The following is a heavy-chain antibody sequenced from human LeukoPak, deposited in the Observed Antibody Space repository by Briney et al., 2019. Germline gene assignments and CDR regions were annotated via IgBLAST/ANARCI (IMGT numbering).Heavy chain of an antibody. D-gene: IGHD6-13*01. V-gene: IGHV4-30-4*01. CDR3: ARVAAAGQNWFDP. Sequence: SETQSLTCTVSGGSISSGDYYWSWIRQPPGKGLEWIEYIYYSGSTYYNPSLKSRVTISVDTSKNQFSLKLSSVTAADTAVYYCARVAAAGQNWFDPWGQGTLVTVSS. CDR2: IYYSGST. J-gene: IGHJ5*02. CDR1: GGSISSGDYY.